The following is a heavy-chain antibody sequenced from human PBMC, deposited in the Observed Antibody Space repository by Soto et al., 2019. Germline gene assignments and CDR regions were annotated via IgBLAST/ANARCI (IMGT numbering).Heavy chain of an antibody. D-gene: IGHD3-3*02. V-gene: IGHV1-69*01. CDR1: GGTFSSYA. Sequence: QVQLVQSGAEVKKPGSSVKVSCKASGGTFSSYAISWVRQAPVQGLEWMGGSITIFGTANYAQKFQGRVTLTADESTSTAYLELSSLRSDDTAVYYCASISVSPPTDCYYYGMDVWGQGTTVTVSS. J-gene: IGHJ6*02. CDR3: ASISVSPPTDCYYYGMDV. CDR2: SITIFGTA.